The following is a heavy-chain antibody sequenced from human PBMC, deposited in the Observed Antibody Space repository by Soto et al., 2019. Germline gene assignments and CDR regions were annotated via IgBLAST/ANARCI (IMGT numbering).Heavy chain of an antibody. CDR2: ISAYNGNT. CDR3: ARDLLEWSPGTSRNWFDP. V-gene: IGHV1-18*01. CDR1: GYTFTSYG. Sequence: QVQLVQSGAEVKKPGASVKVSCKASGYTFTSYGISWVRQAPGQGLEWMGWISAYNGNTNYAQKLQGRVTMTTDTSTSTAYMELRSLRSDDTAVYYCARDLLEWSPGTSRNWFDPWGQGTLVTVSS. J-gene: IGHJ5*02. D-gene: IGHD3-3*01.